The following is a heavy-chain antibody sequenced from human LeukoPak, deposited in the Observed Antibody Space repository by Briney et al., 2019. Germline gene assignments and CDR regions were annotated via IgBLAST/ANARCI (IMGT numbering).Heavy chain of an antibody. CDR3: ARDVNLAY. V-gene: IGHV4-59*01. Sequence: PSETLSLTCTVSGGSISSYYWSWLRQPPGKGLEWIGYIYYSGTTSYDPSLKSRVTISVDTSKNQFSLNLTSVTAADTAVYYCARDVNLAYWGQGTLVTVSS. CDR1: GGSISSYY. J-gene: IGHJ4*02. CDR2: IYYSGTT.